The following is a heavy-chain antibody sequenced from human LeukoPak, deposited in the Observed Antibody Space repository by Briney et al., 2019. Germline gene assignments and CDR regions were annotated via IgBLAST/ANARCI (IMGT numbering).Heavy chain of an antibody. D-gene: IGHD6-13*01. CDR3: ARDPGYSSSWYLNY. Sequence: GGSLRLSCAASGFTFSSYSMNWVRQAPGKGLEWVASISSSISYIYYADSVKGRFTISRDNDKNSLYLKMSSLRAEDTAVYYCARDPGYSSSWYLNYWGQGTLVTVSS. V-gene: IGHV3-21*01. CDR1: GFTFSSYS. J-gene: IGHJ4*02. CDR2: ISSSISYI.